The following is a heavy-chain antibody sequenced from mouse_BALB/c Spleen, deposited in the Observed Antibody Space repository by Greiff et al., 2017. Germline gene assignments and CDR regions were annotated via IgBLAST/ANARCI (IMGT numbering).Heavy chain of an antibody. J-gene: IGHJ4*01. CDR2: ISSGSSTI. Sequence: EVKLVESGGGLVQPGGSRKLSCAASGFTFSSFGMHWVRQAPEKGLEWVAYISSGSSTIYYADTVKGRFTISRDNPKNTLFLQMTSLRSEDTAMYYCARSYGNSYYAMDYWGQGTSVTVSS. D-gene: IGHD2-1*01. CDR3: ARSYGNSYYAMDY. V-gene: IGHV5-17*02. CDR1: GFTFSSFG.